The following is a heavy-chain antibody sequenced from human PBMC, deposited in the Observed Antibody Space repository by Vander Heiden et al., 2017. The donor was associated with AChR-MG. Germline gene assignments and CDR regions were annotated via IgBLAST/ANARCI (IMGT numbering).Heavy chain of an antibody. CDR1: GYTFTGHY. CDR3: ARALAYYYDSSGYYYFDY. CDR2: INPNSVGT. V-gene: IGHV1-2*02. D-gene: IGHD3-22*01. J-gene: IGHJ4*02. Sequence: QVMLVQSGAEVKKPGDSVQVSCKASGYTFTGHYVHWGRPAPGQGLGWMGWINPNSVGTNNAQKSQGRVTMTRDTSISTAYMELGRLRSDDTAVYYCARALAYYYDSSGYYYFDYWGQGTLVTVSS.